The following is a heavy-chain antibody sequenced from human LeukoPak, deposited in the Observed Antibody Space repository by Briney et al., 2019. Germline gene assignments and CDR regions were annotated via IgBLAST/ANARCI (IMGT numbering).Heavy chain of an antibody. D-gene: IGHD2-2*01. CDR2: INPKTGGT. V-gene: IGHV1-2*02. CDR3: ARGREILVVPFYYYIDV. CDR1: GYTFTSYG. Sequence: ASVKVSCKASGYTFTSYGISWVRQAPGQGLEWMGWINPKTGGTNYGQKFHGRVTMTRDTSVSTVYMELRRLRYDDTAVYYCARGREILVVPFYYYIDVWGRGTTVTVSS. J-gene: IGHJ6*03.